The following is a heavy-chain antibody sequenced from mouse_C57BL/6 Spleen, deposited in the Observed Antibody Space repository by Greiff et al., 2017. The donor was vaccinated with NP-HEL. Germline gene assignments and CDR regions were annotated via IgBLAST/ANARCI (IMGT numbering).Heavy chain of an antibody. CDR2: IWRGGST. V-gene: IGHV2-2*01. CDR3: AREGITTVGDY. CDR1: GFSLTSYG. D-gene: IGHD1-1*01. J-gene: IGHJ2*01. Sequence: QVQLKQSGPGLVQPSQSLSITCTVSGFSLTSYGVHWVRQSPGKGLEWLGVIWRGGSTDYNAAFISRLSISKDNSKSQVFFKMNSLQADDTAIYYWAREGITTVGDYWGQGTTLTVSS.